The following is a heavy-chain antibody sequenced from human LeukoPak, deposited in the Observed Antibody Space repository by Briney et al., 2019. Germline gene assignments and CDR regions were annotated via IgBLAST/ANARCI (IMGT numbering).Heavy chain of an antibody. CDR2: FDPEDGET. J-gene: IGHJ4*02. V-gene: IGHV1-24*01. Sequence: ASVKVSCKVSGYTLTELSMHWVRQAPGKGLEWMGGFDPEDGETIYAQKFQGRVTMTEDTSTDTAYMELSSLGSEDTAVYYCATRVVVVAATGFDYWGQGTLVTVSS. CDR3: ATRVVVVAATGFDY. CDR1: GYTLTELS. D-gene: IGHD2-15*01.